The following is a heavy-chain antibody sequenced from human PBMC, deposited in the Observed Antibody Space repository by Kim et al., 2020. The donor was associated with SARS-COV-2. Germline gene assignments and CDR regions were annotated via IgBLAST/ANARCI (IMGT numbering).Heavy chain of an antibody. J-gene: IGHJ4*02. D-gene: IGHD2-21*02. CDR3: ARDDPVTAFDY. CDR2: I. V-gene: IGHV3-11*01. Sequence: IDYAHSAKGRFTSSRDNAKTSLFPQINSRRVEDTAVYYCARDDPVTAFDYWGQGALVTVSS.